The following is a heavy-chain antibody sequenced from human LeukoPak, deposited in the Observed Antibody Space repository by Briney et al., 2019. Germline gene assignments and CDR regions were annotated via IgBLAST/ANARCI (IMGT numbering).Heavy chain of an antibody. CDR1: GFTFNNAW. D-gene: IGHD3-10*01. V-gene: IGHV3-15*01. J-gene: IGHJ4*02. Sequence: GGSLRLSCAASGFTFNNAWMSWVRQAPGKGLEWVGRIKSKTDGETTDYAAPVKGRFTISRDDSKNTLFLQMNGLKTEDTAVYYCATGRNYYGSGSYYIHWGQGTLVTVSS. CDR2: IKSKTDGETT. CDR3: ATGRNYYGSGSYYIH.